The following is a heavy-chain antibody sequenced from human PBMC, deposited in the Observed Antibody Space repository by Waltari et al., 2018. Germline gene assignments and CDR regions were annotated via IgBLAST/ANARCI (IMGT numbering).Heavy chain of an antibody. CDR2: INAGNGNT. V-gene: IGHV1-3*01. CDR1: GYTFTSYA. D-gene: IGHD1-26*01. Sequence: QVQLVQSGAEVKKPGASVKVSCKASGYTFTSYAMHWVRQAPGQRLEWMGWINAGNGNTKYSQKFQGRVTITRDTSASTAYMELSSLRSEDTAVYYCARAGWERVGAFDIWGQGTMVTVSS. CDR3: ARAGWERVGAFDI. J-gene: IGHJ3*02.